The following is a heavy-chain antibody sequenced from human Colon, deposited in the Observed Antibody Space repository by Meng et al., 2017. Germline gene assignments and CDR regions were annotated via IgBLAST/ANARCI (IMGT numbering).Heavy chain of an antibody. Sequence: GESLKISCSASAFTFSSYAIHWVRQAPGKGLEWVAVISYDGTNKYYADSVKGRFTISRDNSKNTLYLQMNSLRVDDTAVYYCARGGVVAAISHYFDYWGQGTQVTVSS. D-gene: IGHD2-15*01. CDR3: ARGGVVAAISHYFDY. J-gene: IGHJ4*02. CDR2: ISYDGTNK. CDR1: AFTFSSYA. V-gene: IGHV3-30*04.